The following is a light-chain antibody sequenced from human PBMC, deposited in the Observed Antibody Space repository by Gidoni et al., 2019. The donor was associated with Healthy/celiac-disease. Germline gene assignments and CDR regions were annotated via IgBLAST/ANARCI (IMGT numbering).Light chain of an antibody. Sequence: EIVLTQSPATLSLSPGERATLACRASQSVSSYLAWYQQKPGQAPRLLIYDASNMATGIPARFSGSGSGTDFTLTISSLEPEDFAFYYCQQRSNWPPRTFGQGTKVEIK. V-gene: IGKV3-11*01. CDR1: QSVSSY. CDR2: DAS. J-gene: IGKJ1*01. CDR3: QQRSNWPPRT.